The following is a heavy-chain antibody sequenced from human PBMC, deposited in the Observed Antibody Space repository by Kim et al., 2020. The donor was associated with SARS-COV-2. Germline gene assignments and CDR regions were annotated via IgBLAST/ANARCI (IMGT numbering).Heavy chain of an antibody. Sequence: ETLSLTCTVSGGSISSSSYYWGWIRQPPGKGLEGIGSIYDSGSTDDNPTVKSRGTISVGTSKNPFSLKMSSVTAADTAVYYCARHYGIAVATFDYWGQGALVTVSS. CDR3: ARHYGIAVATFDY. J-gene: IGHJ4*02. D-gene: IGHD6-19*01. V-gene: IGHV4-39*01. CDR1: GGSISSSSYY. CDR2: IYDSGST.